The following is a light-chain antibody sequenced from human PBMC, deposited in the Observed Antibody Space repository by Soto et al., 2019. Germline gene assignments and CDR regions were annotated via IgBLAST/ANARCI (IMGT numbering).Light chain of an antibody. CDR1: QSVSNRY. J-gene: IGKJ1*01. CDR3: QQYGSSPWT. CDR2: GAS. V-gene: IGKV3-20*01. Sequence: TQSPSTLSLSPGQRATLACRASQSVSNRYLAWYQQKPGQAPRLLIYGASSRATGIPDRFSGSGSGTDFTLTISRLEPEDFAVYYCQQYGSSPWTFGQGTKVDIK.